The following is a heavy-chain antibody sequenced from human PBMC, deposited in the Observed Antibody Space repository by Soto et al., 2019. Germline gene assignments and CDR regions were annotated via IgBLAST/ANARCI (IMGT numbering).Heavy chain of an antibody. D-gene: IGHD6-13*01. V-gene: IGHV1-69*06. CDR1: GGTFSSYA. Sequence: EASVKVTFKASGGTFSSYAIIWVRQAPGQGLEWMGGIIPIFGTANYAQKFQGRVTITADKSTSTAYMELSSLRSEDTAVYYCASPGYSSSWYIYGMDVWGQGTTVNVSS. J-gene: IGHJ6*02. CDR2: IIPIFGTA. CDR3: ASPGYSSSWYIYGMDV.